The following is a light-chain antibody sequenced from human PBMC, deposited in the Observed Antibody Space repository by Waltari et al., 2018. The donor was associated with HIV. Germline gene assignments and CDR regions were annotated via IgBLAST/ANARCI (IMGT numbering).Light chain of an antibody. Sequence: EIVLTQSPATLSLSPGARATLSCRASQSVSSYLAWSQQKPGQAPRLLIYDASNRATGIPARFSGSGSGTDFTLTISSPEPEDFAVYYCQQRSNWPPTFGQGTKVEIK. CDR2: DAS. CDR3: QQRSNWPPT. V-gene: IGKV3-11*01. CDR1: QSVSSY. J-gene: IGKJ1*01.